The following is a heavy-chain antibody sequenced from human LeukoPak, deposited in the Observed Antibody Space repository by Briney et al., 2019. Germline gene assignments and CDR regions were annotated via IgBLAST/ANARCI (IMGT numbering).Heavy chain of an antibody. V-gene: IGHV3-30*02. J-gene: IGHJ4*02. Sequence: GSLRLSCAASGFTFSSYGMHWVRQAPGKGLDWVAFVRYDGNNPYYSASVKGRFTISRDNSKNPVLLQMNNLRLEDAAVYYCARGSRYGDYPYYCDFWGQGTLVTVSS. CDR1: GFTFSSYG. CDR3: ARGSRYGDYPYYCDF. D-gene: IGHD4-17*01. CDR2: VRYDGNNP.